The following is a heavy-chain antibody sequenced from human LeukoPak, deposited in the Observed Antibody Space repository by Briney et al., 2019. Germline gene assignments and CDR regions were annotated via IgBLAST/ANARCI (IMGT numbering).Heavy chain of an antibody. Sequence: PGRSLRLSCAASGFTFSSYWMSWVRQAAGKGVEWGANLKQDGSEQYYVDSVKGRFTISRDNAKNSLYLQMNSLRAEDTAVYYCARSSIAARGWFDPWGQGTLVTVSS. CDR2: LKQDGSEQ. J-gene: IGHJ5*02. V-gene: IGHV3-7*05. D-gene: IGHD6-6*01. CDR3: ARSSIAARGWFDP. CDR1: GFTFSSYW.